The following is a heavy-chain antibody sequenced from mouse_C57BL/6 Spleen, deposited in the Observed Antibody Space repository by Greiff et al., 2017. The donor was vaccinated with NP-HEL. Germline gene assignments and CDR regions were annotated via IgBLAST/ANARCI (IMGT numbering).Heavy chain of an antibody. CDR2: ISGGGGNT. J-gene: IGHJ1*03. CDR1: GFTFSSYT. D-gene: IGHD1-2*01. Sequence: EVQLQESGGGLVKPGGSLKLSCAASGFTFSSYTMSWVRQTPEKRLEWVATISGGGGNTYYPDSVKGRFTISRDNAKNTLYLQMSSLRSEDTALYYCARRHYYGSSWYFDVWGTGTTVTVSS. V-gene: IGHV5-9*01. CDR3: ARRHYYGSSWYFDV.